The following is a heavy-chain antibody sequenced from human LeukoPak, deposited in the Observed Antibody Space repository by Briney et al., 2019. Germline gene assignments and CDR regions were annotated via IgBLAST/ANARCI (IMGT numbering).Heavy chain of an antibody. Sequence: GGSLRLSCAASGFTFSAYWMTWVRQAPGKGLAWVANIIEGGDVKYYVDSVKGRFTISRYNTKNSLYLQMTSLRADDTAVYYCARVGKNGWDFDHWGQGTLVTVSS. CDR1: GFTFSAYW. J-gene: IGHJ4*02. D-gene: IGHD6-19*01. CDR2: IIEGGDVK. CDR3: ARVGKNGWDFDH. V-gene: IGHV3-7*01.